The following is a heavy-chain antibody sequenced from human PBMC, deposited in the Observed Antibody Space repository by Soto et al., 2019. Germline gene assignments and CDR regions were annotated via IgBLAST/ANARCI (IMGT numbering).Heavy chain of an antibody. CDR2: INAGNGNT. V-gene: IGHV1-3*01. J-gene: IGHJ5*02. CDR1: GYTFTSYA. CDR3: ARDRPGISVIRAVKTYNYFDP. Sequence: GASVKVSCKASGYTFTSYAMHWVRQAPGQRLEWMGWINAGNGNTKYSQKFQGRVTITTDTSASTAYMELSSLRSEDTAIYYCARDRPGISVIRAVKTYNYFDPWGQGTLVTVSS. D-gene: IGHD3-10*01.